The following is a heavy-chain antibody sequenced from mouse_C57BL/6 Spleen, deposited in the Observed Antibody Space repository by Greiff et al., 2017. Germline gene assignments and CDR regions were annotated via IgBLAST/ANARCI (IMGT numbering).Heavy chain of an antibody. CDR2: INPNNGGT. J-gene: IGHJ2*01. Sequence: EVQLQQSGPELVKPGASVKISCKASGYTFTDYYMNWVKQSHGKSLEWIGDINPNNGGTSYNQKFKGKATLTVDKSSSTAYMELRSLTSEDSAVYYCARGYYGREIDYWGQGTTLTVSS. D-gene: IGHD1-1*01. CDR3: ARGYYGREIDY. V-gene: IGHV1-26*01. CDR1: GYTFTDYY.